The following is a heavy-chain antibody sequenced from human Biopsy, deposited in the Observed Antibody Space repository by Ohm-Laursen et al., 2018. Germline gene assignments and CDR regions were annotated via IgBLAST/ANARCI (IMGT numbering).Heavy chain of an antibody. Sequence: ASSVNVSCKAPGGTFSNYGVNWVRQAPGQGLEWLGGNIPILGTGNYAQKFQDRVTVAADTSTSTATMELRSLRSDDTAVYYCATKLTGYFHHWGQRTLVIVSS. CDR1: GGTFSNYG. D-gene: IGHD3-9*01. CDR3: ATKLTGYFHH. V-gene: IGHV1-69*06. CDR2: NIPILGTG. J-gene: IGHJ1*01.